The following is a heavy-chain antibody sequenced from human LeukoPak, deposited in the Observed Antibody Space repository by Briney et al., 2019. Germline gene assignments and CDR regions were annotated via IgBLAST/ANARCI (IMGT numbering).Heavy chain of an antibody. J-gene: IGHJ4*02. CDR3: ARDRIAAAGIYYFDY. CDR2: IYGGGST. V-gene: IGHV3-66*01. CDR1: GFTVSSNY. Sequence: GGSLRLSCAASGFTVSSNYMSWVRQAPGKGLEWVSVIYGGGSTYYADSVKGRFTISRDNSKNTLYLQMNSLRAEDTAVYYCARDRIAAAGIYYFDYWGQGTLVTVSS. D-gene: IGHD6-13*01.